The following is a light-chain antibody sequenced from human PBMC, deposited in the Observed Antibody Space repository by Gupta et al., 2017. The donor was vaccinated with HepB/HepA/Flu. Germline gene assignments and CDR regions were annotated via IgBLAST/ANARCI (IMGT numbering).Light chain of an antibody. CDR3: QQYYSTPCS. CDR2: WAS. J-gene: IGKJ2*04. Sequence: DTVMTQSPDSLAVSLGERATINCKSSQSVLYSSNNKNYLAWYQQKPGQPPKLLIYWASTRESGVPDRFSGSGSVTDFTLTISSLQAEDVAVYYCQQYYSTPCSFGQGTKLEIK. CDR1: QSVLYSSNNKNY. V-gene: IGKV4-1*01.